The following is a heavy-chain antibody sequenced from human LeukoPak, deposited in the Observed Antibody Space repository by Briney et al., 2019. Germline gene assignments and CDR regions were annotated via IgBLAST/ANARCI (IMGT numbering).Heavy chain of an antibody. CDR3: ARDHCSGGSCYVGDWFDP. J-gene: IGHJ5*02. Sequence: ASVKVSCKASGYTFTSYAMNWVRQAPGQGLEWMGWINTNTGNPTYAQGFTGRFVFSLDTSVSTAYLQISSLKAEDTAVYYCARDHCSGGSCYVGDWFDPWGQGTLVTVSS. V-gene: IGHV7-4-1*02. D-gene: IGHD2-15*01. CDR2: INTNTGNP. CDR1: GYTFTSYA.